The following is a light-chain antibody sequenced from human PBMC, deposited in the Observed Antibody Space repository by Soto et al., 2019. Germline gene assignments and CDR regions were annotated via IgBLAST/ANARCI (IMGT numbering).Light chain of an antibody. Sequence: QSVLTQPPSASGTPGQRVTISCSGSGSSIGTNTVNWYRQLPGTAPKLLIYGNNQRPSGVPDRFSGSKSGTSASLGISGLQSEVEADYYCAAWDGSLNNVLFGGGTKLTVL. CDR3: AAWDGSLNNVL. CDR1: GSSIGTNT. V-gene: IGLV1-44*01. J-gene: IGLJ2*01. CDR2: GNN.